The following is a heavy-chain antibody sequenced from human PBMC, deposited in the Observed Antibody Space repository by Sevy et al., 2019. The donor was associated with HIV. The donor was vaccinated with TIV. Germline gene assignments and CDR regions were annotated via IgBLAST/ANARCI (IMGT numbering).Heavy chain of an antibody. CDR3: ARVAVSYCTNDCYHRFDY. V-gene: IGHV3-30-3*01. D-gene: IGHD2-8*01. CDR1: GFSFSHYA. J-gene: IGHJ4*02. Sequence: GGSLRLSCAVSGFSFSHYAFHWVRQAPGKGLEWVSLISYDGTYKYYADSVKGRFTISRDNSKNTLYLQVNSLRGNDTAVYYCARVAVSYCTNDCYHRFDYWGPGALVTVSS. CDR2: ISYDGTYK.